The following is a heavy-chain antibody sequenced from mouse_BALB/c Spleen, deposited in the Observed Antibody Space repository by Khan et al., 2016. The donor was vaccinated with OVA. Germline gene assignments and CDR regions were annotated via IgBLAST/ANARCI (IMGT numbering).Heavy chain of an antibody. CDR1: GYSITSDYA. Sequence: EVQLQESGPGLVKPSQSLSLTCTVTGYSITSDYAWNWIRQFPGNKLEWMGYISSSGSTNYNQALKSRISITRDTSKNQFFLQLNSVTTEDTATYYCARDGSRYNYSIDYWGQGTSVTVSS. V-gene: IGHV3-2*02. D-gene: IGHD2-3*01. J-gene: IGHJ4*01. CDR2: ISSSGST. CDR3: ARDGSRYNYSIDY.